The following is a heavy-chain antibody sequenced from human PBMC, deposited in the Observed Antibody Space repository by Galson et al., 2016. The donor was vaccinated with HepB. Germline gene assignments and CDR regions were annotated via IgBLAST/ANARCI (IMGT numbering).Heavy chain of an antibody. Sequence: SLRLSCAASGFTFRHFGMHWVRQAPGKGLEWLAVVWYDGSNEYYADSVRGRFTISRDNSKNARYRQTNSLRAEDEALYYFARAFLGGGYDFGGRGHYYYYYGMDVWGTGTTVTVSS. CDR2: VWYDGSNE. CDR1: GFTFRHFG. J-gene: IGHJ6*04. D-gene: IGHD5-12*01. CDR3: ARAFLGGGYDFGGRGHYYYYYGMDV. V-gene: IGHV3-33*01.